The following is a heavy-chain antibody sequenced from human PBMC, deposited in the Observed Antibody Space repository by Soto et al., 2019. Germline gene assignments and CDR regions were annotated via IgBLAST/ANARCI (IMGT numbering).Heavy chain of an antibody. Sequence: PGGSLRLSCSASEFTFNKYAMHWVRQAPGKGLEYVSAISSNRDRTYYADSVKGRFTISRDNSRNTLHFQMSFLRVEDTAIYYCVKDSGYYYGSGSFVYGMDVWGQGTTVTVSS. CDR3: VKDSGYYYGSGSFVYGMDV. V-gene: IGHV3-64D*06. CDR2: ISSNRDRT. D-gene: IGHD3-10*01. J-gene: IGHJ6*02. CDR1: EFTFNKYA.